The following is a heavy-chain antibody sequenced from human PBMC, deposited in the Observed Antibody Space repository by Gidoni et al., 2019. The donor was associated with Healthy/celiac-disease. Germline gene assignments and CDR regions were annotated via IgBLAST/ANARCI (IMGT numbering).Heavy chain of an antibody. V-gene: IGHV3-30-3*01. CDR2: ISYDGSNK. J-gene: IGHJ5*02. CDR3: ARGRSVAPVNWFDP. CDR1: GFTVSSYS. Sequence: QVQLVESGGGVVQPGRSLRLSCAASGFTVSSYSMHWVRQAPGKGLEWVAVISYDGSNKYYADSVKGRFTISRDNSKNTLYLQMNSLRAEDTAVYYCARGRSVAPVNWFDPWGQGTLVTVSS. D-gene: IGHD3-3*01.